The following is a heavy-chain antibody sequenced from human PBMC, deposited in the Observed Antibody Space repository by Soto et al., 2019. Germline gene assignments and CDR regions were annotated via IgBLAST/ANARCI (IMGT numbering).Heavy chain of an antibody. CDR3: ARGRSPIFGVVTLTNYYYGMDV. CDR2: ISWDGGST. CDR1: GFTFDDYT. V-gene: IGHV3-43*01. J-gene: IGHJ6*02. D-gene: IGHD3-3*01. Sequence: PGGSLRLSCAASGFTFDDYTMHWVRQAPGKGLEWVSLISWDGGSTYYADSVKGRFTISRDNSKNSLYLQMNSLRTEDTALYYCARGRSPIFGVVTLTNYYYGMDVSGQGTTVTVSS.